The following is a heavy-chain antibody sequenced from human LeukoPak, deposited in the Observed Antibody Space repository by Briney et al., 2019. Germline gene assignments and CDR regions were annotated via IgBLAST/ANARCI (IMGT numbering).Heavy chain of an antibody. D-gene: IGHD2-15*01. CDR3: ARDFCSGGSCYSRFDY. V-gene: IGHV1-2*02. Sequence: ASVKVSCKASGYTFTGYYMHWVRQAPGQGLEWMGWINPNSGGTNYAQKFQGRVTMTRDTSISTAYKELSRLRSDDTAVYYCARDFCSGGSCYSRFDYWGQGTLVTVSS. CDR1: GYTFTGYY. CDR2: INPNSGGT. J-gene: IGHJ4*02.